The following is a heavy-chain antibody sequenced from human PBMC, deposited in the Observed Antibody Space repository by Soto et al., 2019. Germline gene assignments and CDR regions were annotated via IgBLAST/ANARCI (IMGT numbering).Heavy chain of an antibody. CDR2: IWYDGSNK. V-gene: IGHV3-33*01. CDR3: ARDSSLARFDY. CDR1: GFTFSSYG. J-gene: IGHJ4*02. Sequence: GGSLRLSCAASGFTFSSYGMHWVRQAPGKGLEWVAVIWYDGSNKYYADSVKGRFTISRDNSKNTLYLQMNSLRAEDTAVYYCARDSSLARFDYWGQGTLVTVPS.